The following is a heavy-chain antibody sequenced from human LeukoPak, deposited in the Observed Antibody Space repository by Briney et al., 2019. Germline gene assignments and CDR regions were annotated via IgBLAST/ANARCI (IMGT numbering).Heavy chain of an antibody. J-gene: IGHJ4*02. CDR3: AREGSSGYLTFDY. Sequence: GRSLRLSCAASGFTFSSYPMHWVRQAPGKGLEWVAVISYDGSEKHYADPVKGRFTISRDNSKNTLYLQMNSLRAEDTAVYYCAREGSSGYLTFDYWGQGILVTVSS. D-gene: IGHD3-22*01. V-gene: IGHV3-30-3*01. CDR1: GFTFSSYP. CDR2: ISYDGSEK.